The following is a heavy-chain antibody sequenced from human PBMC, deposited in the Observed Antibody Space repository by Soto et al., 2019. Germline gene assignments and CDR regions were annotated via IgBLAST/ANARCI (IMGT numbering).Heavy chain of an antibody. J-gene: IGHJ4*02. Sequence: SETLSLTCTVSCGSISSYYWSWIRQPPGKGLEWIGYIYYSGSTNYNPSLKSRVTISVDTSKNQFSLKPSSVTAADTAVYYCARRYSSSFDYWGQGTLVTVSS. CDR2: IYYSGST. D-gene: IGHD6-13*01. V-gene: IGHV4-59*08. CDR1: CGSISSYY. CDR3: ARRYSSSFDY.